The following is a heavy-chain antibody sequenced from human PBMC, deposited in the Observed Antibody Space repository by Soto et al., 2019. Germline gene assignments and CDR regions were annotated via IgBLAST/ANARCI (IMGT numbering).Heavy chain of an antibody. Sequence: QLQLQESGPGLVKPSETLSLTCTVSGGSISSSSYYWGWIRQPPGKGLEWIGSIYYSWSTYYNPSLKSRVTISVDTSKNQFALKLSSVTAADTAVYYCARRAPAARAGAFDIWGQGTMVTVSS. D-gene: IGHD2-2*01. V-gene: IGHV4-39*01. J-gene: IGHJ3*02. CDR2: IYYSWST. CDR3: ARRAPAARAGAFDI. CDR1: GGSISSSSYY.